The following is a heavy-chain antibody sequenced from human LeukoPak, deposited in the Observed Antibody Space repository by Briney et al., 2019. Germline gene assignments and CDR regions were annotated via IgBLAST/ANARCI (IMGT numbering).Heavy chain of an antibody. CDR2: ISSSSSYI. J-gene: IGHJ5*02. D-gene: IGHD3-22*01. Sequence: PGGSLRLSCAASGFTFSSYGMHWVRQAPGKGLEWVSSISSSSSYIYYADSVKGRFTISRDNAKNSLYLQMNSLRAEDTAVYYCARAGDSSGYYFANWFDPWGQGTLVTVSS. V-gene: IGHV3-21*01. CDR3: ARAGDSSGYYFANWFDP. CDR1: GFTFSSYG.